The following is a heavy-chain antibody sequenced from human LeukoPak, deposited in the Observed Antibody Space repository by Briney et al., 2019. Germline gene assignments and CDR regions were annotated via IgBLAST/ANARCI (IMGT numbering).Heavy chain of an antibody. Sequence: SETLSLTCTVSGGSISSYYWSWIRQPPGKGPEWIGYVFYSGSTNYNPSLNSRATISVDTSQDRFSLKLSSVTAADTAVYYCVRESIRTVGDFDFWGQGTLVTVSS. V-gene: IGHV4-59*01. J-gene: IGHJ4*02. CDR2: VFYSGST. D-gene: IGHD1-14*01. CDR1: GGSISSYY. CDR3: VRESIRTVGDFDF.